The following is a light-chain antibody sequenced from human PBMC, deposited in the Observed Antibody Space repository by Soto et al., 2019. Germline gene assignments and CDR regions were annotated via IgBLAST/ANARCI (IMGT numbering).Light chain of an antibody. V-gene: IGLV1-40*01. CDR2: GNT. J-gene: IGLJ1*01. Sequence: QSVLAQPPAVSGAPGRRVTISCSGTTSKIGADYDVQWYRQPPGTAPKLLIHGNTNRPSGVPDRFSGSKSGTSASLAITGLQSEDEGDYYCQSYDSGLRGYVFGSGTKVTVL. CDR1: TSKIGADYD. CDR3: QSYDSGLRGYV.